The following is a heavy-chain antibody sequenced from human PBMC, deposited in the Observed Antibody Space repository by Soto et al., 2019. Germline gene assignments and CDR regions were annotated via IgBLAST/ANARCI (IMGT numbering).Heavy chain of an antibody. CDR1: GLTFSSYW. J-gene: IGHJ6*01. CDR3: ARAPLYYYGMDV. V-gene: IGHV3-74*01. Sequence: GGPLRLSCASSGLTFSSYWMHWVRQAPGKGLVWVSRINSDGSSTSYADSVKGRFTISRDNAKNTLYLQMNSLRAEDTAVYYCARAPLYYYGMDVWGQGTTLTVSS. CDR2: INSDGSST.